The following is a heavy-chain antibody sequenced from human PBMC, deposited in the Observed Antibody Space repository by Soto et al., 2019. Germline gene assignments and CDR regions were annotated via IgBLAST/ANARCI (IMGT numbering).Heavy chain of an antibody. CDR3: ARGVGCSGGSCYGDFDY. D-gene: IGHD2-15*01. Sequence: QVQLVQSGAEVKKPGSSVKVSCKASGGTFSSYAISWVRQAPGQGLEWMGGIIPNFGTANYAQKFQGRVTITADESTSTAYMELSSLRSEDTAVYYCARGVGCSGGSCYGDFDYWGQGTLVTVSS. CDR1: GGTFSSYA. J-gene: IGHJ4*02. V-gene: IGHV1-69*01. CDR2: IIPNFGTA.